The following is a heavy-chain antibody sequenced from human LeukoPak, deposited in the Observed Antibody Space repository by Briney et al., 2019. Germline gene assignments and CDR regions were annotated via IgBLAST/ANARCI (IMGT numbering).Heavy chain of an antibody. CDR2: ISSRGNYI. Sequence: GGSLRLPCTASGFTFSTFSMNWVRQAPGQGLEWVSSISSRGNYIYYIDSVRGRFTISRDIAKNSVYLQMNSLRAEDTAVYYCARTCDGGSCLDHWGQGTVVSVSS. J-gene: IGHJ5*02. V-gene: IGHV3-21*01. D-gene: IGHD2-15*01. CDR3: ARTCDGGSCLDH. CDR1: GFTFSTFS.